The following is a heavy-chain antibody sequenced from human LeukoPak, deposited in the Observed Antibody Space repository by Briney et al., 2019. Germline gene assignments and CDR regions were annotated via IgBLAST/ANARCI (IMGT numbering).Heavy chain of an antibody. D-gene: IGHD3-10*01. CDR3: AKPLMRDRWFGES. CDR2: IRYDGNDK. Sequence: GGSLRLSCAASGFTFSYYGIHWVRQAPGKGLEWVVFIRYDGNDKYYAKSVKGRFTISRDTSRNTVSLQMNSLRLEDTAIYYCAKPLMRDRWFGESWGQGTLVTVSS. CDR1: GFTFSYYG. J-gene: IGHJ5*02. V-gene: IGHV3-30*02.